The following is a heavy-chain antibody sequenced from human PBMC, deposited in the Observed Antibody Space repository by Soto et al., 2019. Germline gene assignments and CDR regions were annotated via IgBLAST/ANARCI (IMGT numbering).Heavy chain of an antibody. J-gene: IGHJ5*02. CDR2: IYYSGST. CDR1: GGSISSYY. V-gene: IGHV4-59*08. Sequence: PSETLSLTCTVSGGSISSYYWIWIRQPPGKGLEWIGYIYYSGSTNYNPSLKSRVTISVDTSKNQFSLKLSSVTAADTAVYYCARHPERFLEWPYSWFDPWGQGTLVTVSS. D-gene: IGHD3-3*01. CDR3: ARHPERFLEWPYSWFDP.